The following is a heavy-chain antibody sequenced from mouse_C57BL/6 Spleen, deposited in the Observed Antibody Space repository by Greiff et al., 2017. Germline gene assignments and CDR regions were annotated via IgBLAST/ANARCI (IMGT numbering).Heavy chain of an antibody. CDR3: ARDGNYDVDY. D-gene: IGHD2-1*01. V-gene: IGHV3-6*01. CDR1: GYSITSGYY. Sequence: VQLKESGPGLVKPSQSLSLTCSVTGYSITSGYYWNWIRQFPGNKLEWMGYISYDGSNNYNPSLKNRISITRDTSKNQFFLKLNSVTTEDTATYYCARDGNYDVDYWGQGTTLTVSS. CDR2: ISYDGSN. J-gene: IGHJ2*01.